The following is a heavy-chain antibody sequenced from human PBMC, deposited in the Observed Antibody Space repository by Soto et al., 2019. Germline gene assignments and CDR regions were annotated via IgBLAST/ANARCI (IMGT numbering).Heavy chain of an antibody. V-gene: IGHV1-69*01. CDR1: GGTFSSYA. J-gene: IGHJ6*02. CDR3: ATYYDSSGYYFTAYYYYGMDV. CDR2: IISIFGTA. Sequence: QVQLVQSGAEVKKPGSSVKVSCKASGGTFSSYAISWVRQAPGQGLEWMGGIISIFGTANYAQKFQGRVTITADESTSTAYMELSSLRSADTAVYYCATYYDSSGYYFTAYYYYGMDVWGQGTTVTVSS. D-gene: IGHD3-22*01.